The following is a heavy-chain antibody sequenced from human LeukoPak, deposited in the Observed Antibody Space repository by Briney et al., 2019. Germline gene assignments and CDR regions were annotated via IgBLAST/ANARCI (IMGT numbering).Heavy chain of an antibody. CDR3: AKGPHYYGSGSLYNFDY. D-gene: IGHD3-10*01. CDR1: GLTFDDYA. V-gene: IGHV3-9*01. Sequence: LRPAWAAAGLTFDDYATRSVRQPPRKWLGWVSGISLNSGSISYTDSVKGRFTISRDNAQNSLFLQMNSLRTEDTALYYCAKGPHYYGSGSLYNFDYWGQGTLVTVSS. CDR2: ISLNSGSI. J-gene: IGHJ4*02.